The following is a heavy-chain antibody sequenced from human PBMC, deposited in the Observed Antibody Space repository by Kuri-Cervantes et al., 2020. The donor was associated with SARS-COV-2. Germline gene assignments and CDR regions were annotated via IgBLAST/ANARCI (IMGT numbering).Heavy chain of an antibody. Sequence: SQTLALTCAVYGGSFSDYYWSWVRQPPGKGLEWIGEINHSGSTNYNPSLKSRVTISVDTSKNQFSLKLSTVTAADTAVYYCERVSSGGGGYYFDYWGQGTLVTVSS. CDR2: INHSGST. CDR1: GGSFSDYY. D-gene: IGHD6-19*01. V-gene: IGHV4-34*01. CDR3: ERVSSGGGGYYFDY. J-gene: IGHJ4*02.